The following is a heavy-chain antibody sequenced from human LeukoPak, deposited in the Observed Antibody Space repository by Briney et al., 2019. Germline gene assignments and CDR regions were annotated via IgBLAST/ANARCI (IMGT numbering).Heavy chain of an antibody. CDR1: GYTFIGYY. V-gene: IGHV1-2*07. Sequence: ASVKVSCKTSGYTFIGYYMHWVRQAPGQGLEWMGWINPKNGGANYAPSFQGRVTMTRDRSISTVYMELTRLTSDDTAVFYCARASFWESPINWFDPWGQGTLVTVSS. CDR2: INPKNGGA. D-gene: IGHD3-16*01. CDR3: ARASFWESPINWFDP. J-gene: IGHJ5*02.